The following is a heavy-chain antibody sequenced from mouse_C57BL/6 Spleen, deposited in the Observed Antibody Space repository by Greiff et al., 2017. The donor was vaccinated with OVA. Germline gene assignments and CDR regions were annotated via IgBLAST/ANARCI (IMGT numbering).Heavy chain of an antibody. Sequence: DVQLVESGGGLVKPGGSLKLSCAASGFTFSDYGMHWVRQAPEKGLEWVAYISSGSNTIYYADTVKGRFTISRDNAKNTLFLQLTSLRSEDTAMYYCARGYYAMDYWGQGTSVTVSS. CDR1: GFTFSDYG. CDR3: ARGYYAMDY. V-gene: IGHV5-17*01. J-gene: IGHJ4*01. CDR2: ISSGSNTI.